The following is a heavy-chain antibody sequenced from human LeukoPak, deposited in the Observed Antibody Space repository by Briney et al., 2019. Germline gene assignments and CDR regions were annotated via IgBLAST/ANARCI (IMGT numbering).Heavy chain of an antibody. Sequence: GGSLRLSCAASGFTFDDYAMHWVRQAPGKGLEWVSGISWNSGSIGYADSVKGRFTISRDNTKNSLYLQMNSLRAEDTALYYCAKANVYDFPKGNWFDPWGQGTLVTVSS. CDR1: GFTFDDYA. J-gene: IGHJ5*02. D-gene: IGHD3-3*01. V-gene: IGHV3-9*01. CDR3: AKANVYDFPKGNWFDP. CDR2: ISWNSGSI.